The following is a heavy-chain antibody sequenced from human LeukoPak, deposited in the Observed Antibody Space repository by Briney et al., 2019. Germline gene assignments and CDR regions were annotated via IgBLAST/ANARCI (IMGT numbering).Heavy chain of an antibody. CDR3: ARGLQDTGFFDY. CDR1: GGSFSGYY. Sequence: SETLSLTCAVYGGSFSGYYWSWIRQPPGKGLEWIGEINHSGSTNYNPSLKSRVTISVDTSKNQFSLKLSSVTAADTAVYYCARGLQDTGFFDYWGQGTLVTVSS. D-gene: IGHD2-15*01. J-gene: IGHJ4*02. CDR2: INHSGST. V-gene: IGHV4-34*01.